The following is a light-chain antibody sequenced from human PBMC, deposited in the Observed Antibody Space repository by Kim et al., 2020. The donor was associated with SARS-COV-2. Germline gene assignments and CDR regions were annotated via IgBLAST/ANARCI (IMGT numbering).Light chain of an antibody. Sequence: VALGPTARITCGGNNIGSKNVHWNQQKPGQAPVLVIYRDRDRPSGIPEGFAGSDPGNTATLTISRAQAGVEADYYCKVWESSTVVFGGGTQLTVL. V-gene: IGLV3-9*01. CDR3: KVWESSTVV. CDR2: RDR. CDR1: NIGSKN. J-gene: IGLJ2*01.